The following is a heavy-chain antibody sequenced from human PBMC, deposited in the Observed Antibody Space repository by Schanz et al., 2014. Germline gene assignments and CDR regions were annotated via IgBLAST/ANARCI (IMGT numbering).Heavy chain of an antibody. D-gene: IGHD3-10*01. Sequence: EVHLLESGGGLVPPGGSLRLSCAASGFTFSSYAMSWVRQAPGKGLEWVSFIYIGGNTYYADSVKGRFTISRDNSKNTLYLQMNSLRPEDTAVYYCAKYRGYYRVSGSYRELEYWGQGTLVTVSS. CDR3: AKYRGYYRVSGSYRELEY. CDR1: GFTFSSYA. J-gene: IGHJ4*02. CDR2: FIYIGGNT. V-gene: IGHV3-23*01.